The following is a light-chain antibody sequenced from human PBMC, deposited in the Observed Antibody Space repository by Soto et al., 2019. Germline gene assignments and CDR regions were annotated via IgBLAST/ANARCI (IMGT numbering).Light chain of an antibody. V-gene: IGKV3-20*01. CDR3: QQYGTSPLT. CDR2: RSS. J-gene: IGKJ1*01. Sequence: EIVVTQSPGTLSLSPGERATLSCRASQSVRSRYLAWYQQKPGQAPRLLIYRSSSRPPGIPDRVSGSGSGTEFTVTIRRLEPEDFALYYCQQYGTSPLTFGQETKVEIK. CDR1: QSVRSRY.